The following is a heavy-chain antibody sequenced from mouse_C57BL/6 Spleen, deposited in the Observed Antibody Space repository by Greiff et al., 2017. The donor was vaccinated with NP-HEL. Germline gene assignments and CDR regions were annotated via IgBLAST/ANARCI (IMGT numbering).Heavy chain of an antibody. D-gene: IGHD3-2*02. CDR1: GYTFTSYW. Sequence: QVQLQQPGAELVMPGASVKLSCKASGYTFTSYWMHWVKQRPGQGLEWIGEIDPSDSYTNYNQKFKGKSTLTVDKSSSTAYMQLSSLTSADSAVYYCARVNSSCYGWFADWVHGTLVTVSA. J-gene: IGHJ3*01. CDR2: IDPSDSYT. CDR3: ARVNSSCYGWFAD. V-gene: IGHV1-69*01.